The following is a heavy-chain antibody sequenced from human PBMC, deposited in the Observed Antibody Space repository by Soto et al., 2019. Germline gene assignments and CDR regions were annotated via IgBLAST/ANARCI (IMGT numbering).Heavy chain of an antibody. CDR2: ISGSGGST. J-gene: IGHJ4*02. Sequence: EVQLLESGGGLVQPGGSLRLSCAASGFTFSSYVMSWVRQAPGKGLEWVSAISGSGGSTYYADSVKGRFTISRDNSKNTLYLQMNSLRAEDTAVYYCAKDLEGDWNYVEDGDYWGQGTLVTVSS. CDR3: AKDLEGDWNYVEDGDY. V-gene: IGHV3-23*01. CDR1: GFTFSSYV. D-gene: IGHD1-7*01.